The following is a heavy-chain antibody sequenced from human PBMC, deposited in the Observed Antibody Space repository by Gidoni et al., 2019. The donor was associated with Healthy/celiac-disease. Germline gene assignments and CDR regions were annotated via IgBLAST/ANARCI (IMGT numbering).Heavy chain of an antibody. Sequence: QVQLVESGGGVVQPGRSLRLSCAASGFTFSSYGMHWVRQAPGKGLEWVAVISYDGSNKYYADSVKGRFTISRDNSKNTLYRQMNSLRAEDTAVYYCAKGPGESVDYWGQGTLVTVSS. V-gene: IGHV3-30*18. J-gene: IGHJ4*02. CDR3: AKGPGESVDY. D-gene: IGHD3-16*01. CDR1: GFTFSSYG. CDR2: ISYDGSNK.